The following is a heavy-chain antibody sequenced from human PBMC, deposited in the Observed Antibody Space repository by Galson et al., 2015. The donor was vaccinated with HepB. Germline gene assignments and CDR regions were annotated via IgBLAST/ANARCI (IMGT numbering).Heavy chain of an antibody. V-gene: IGHV3-30*04. J-gene: IGHJ4*02. CDR1: GFTFSSYA. CDR2: ISYDGSNK. CDR3: AATSAMVPG. Sequence: SLRLSCAASGFTFSSYAMHWVRQAPGKGLEWVAVISYDGSNKYYADSVKGRFTISRDNSKNTLYLQMNSLRAEDTAVYYCAATSAMVPGWGQGTLVTVSS. D-gene: IGHD5-18*01.